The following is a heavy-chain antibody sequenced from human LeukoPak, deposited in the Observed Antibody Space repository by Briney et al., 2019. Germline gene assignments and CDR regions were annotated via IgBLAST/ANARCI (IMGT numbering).Heavy chain of an antibody. D-gene: IGHD6-13*01. CDR3: AKDILVAAAGSTNYFDY. V-gene: IGHV3-21*01. Sequence: PGGSLRLSCAASGFTFSSYSMNWVRQAPGKGLEWVSSISSSSSYIYYADSVKGRFTISRDNAKNSLYLQMNSLRAEDTAVCYCAKDILVAAAGSTNYFDYWGQGTLVTVSS. CDR2: ISSSSSYI. J-gene: IGHJ4*02. CDR1: GFTFSSYS.